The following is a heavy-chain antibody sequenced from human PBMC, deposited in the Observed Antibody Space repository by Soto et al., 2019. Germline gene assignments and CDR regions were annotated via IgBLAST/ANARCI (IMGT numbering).Heavy chain of an antibody. V-gene: IGHV4-59*01. CDR1: DGSISGYY. D-gene: IGHD5-18*01. CDR3: ARGVREYSYGPFDY. J-gene: IGHJ4*01. Sequence: SETLSLTCTVSDGSISGYYWSWIRQPPGKGLEWVGYTYSSGNTYYSGNTNYNPSFKSRLTISVDTSKNQFSLRLSSVTAADTAVYYCARGVREYSYGPFDYWGHGTLVTVSS. CDR2: TYSSGNTYYSGNT.